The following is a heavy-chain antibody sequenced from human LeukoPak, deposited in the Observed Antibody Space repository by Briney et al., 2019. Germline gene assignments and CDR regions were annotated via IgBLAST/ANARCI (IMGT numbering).Heavy chain of an antibody. CDR3: ARYVDIVPTLFDY. V-gene: IGHV3-23*01. J-gene: IGHJ4*02. CDR1: GFTFRSYA. Sequence: PGGSLRLSCEASGFTFRSYAMTWVRQAPGKGLEWVSAISGSGGSTYYADSVKGRFTISRDNSKNTLFLQMNSLRAEDTAVYYCARYVDIVPTLFDYWGQGTLVTVSS. D-gene: IGHD5-12*01. CDR2: ISGSGGST.